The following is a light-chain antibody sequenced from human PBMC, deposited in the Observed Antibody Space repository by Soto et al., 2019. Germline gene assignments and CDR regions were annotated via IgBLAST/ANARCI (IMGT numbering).Light chain of an antibody. CDR2: DTS. J-gene: IGKJ3*01. V-gene: IGKV3-11*01. CDR3: QQCNNWPLVT. CDR1: QSVRSY. Sequence: EIVLTQSPATLSLSPGERATLSCRASQSVRSYFAWYHQKPCQPPRLLIYDTSNRATGIPARFSGSGYGTDFTLTISRLDPADFAVYYWQQCNNWPLVTFGPGTRVDIK.